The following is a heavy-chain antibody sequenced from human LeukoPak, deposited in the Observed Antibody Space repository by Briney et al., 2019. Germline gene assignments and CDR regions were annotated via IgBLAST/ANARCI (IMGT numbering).Heavy chain of an antibody. CDR1: GGSISSSGYY. V-gene: IGHV4-39*01. Sequence: PSETLSLTCTVSGGSISSSGYYWGWIRQPPGKGLEWIASIYYSGSTYYNPSLKSRVTISVDMSKNQLSLKLSSLTAADTAVYYCARSITMVRGVIYFDYWGQGTLVTVSS. D-gene: IGHD3-10*01. CDR3: ARSITMVRGVIYFDY. J-gene: IGHJ4*02. CDR2: IYYSGST.